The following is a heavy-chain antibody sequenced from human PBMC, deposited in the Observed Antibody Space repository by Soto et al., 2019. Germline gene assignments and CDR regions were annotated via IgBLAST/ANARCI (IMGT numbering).Heavy chain of an antibody. J-gene: IGHJ1*01. CDR2: IKQDGSEK. CDR3: AREDYGDYTEYFQH. D-gene: IGHD4-17*01. Sequence: GGSLRLSCAASGFTFSSYWMSWVRQAPGKGLEWVANIKQDGSEKYYVDSVKGRFTISRDNAKNSLYLQMNSLRAEDTAVYYCAREDYGDYTEYFQHWGQGTLVTVSS. CDR1: GFTFSSYW. V-gene: IGHV3-7*01.